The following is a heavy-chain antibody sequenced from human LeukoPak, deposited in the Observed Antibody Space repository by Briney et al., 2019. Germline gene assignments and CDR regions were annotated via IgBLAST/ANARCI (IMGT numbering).Heavy chain of an antibody. Sequence: PSETLSLTCAVYGGSFSGYYWSWIRQPPGKGLEWIGEINHSGSTNYNPSLKSRVTISVDTSKNQFSLKLSSVTAADTAVYYCARGNGRLNYYYGMDVWGQGTTVTVSS. J-gene: IGHJ6*02. CDR2: INHSGST. V-gene: IGHV4-34*01. CDR1: GGSFSGYY. CDR3: ARGNGRLNYYYGMDV.